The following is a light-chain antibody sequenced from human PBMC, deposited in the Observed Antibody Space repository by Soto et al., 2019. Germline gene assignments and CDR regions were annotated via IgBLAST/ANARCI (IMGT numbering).Light chain of an antibody. V-gene: IGLV2-23*02. CDR1: NTDIGNYKI. Sequence: QSALTQRASVSGSPGDSIPISCAGSNTDIGNYKILSWYQQPPGKAPILIIYEVTKRASGVSNRVSGSKSGNTASLTISGLQAEDEDDYSCCSYAGGDVVVFGSGTKVTVL. CDR2: EVT. CDR3: CSYAGGDVVV. J-gene: IGLJ1*01.